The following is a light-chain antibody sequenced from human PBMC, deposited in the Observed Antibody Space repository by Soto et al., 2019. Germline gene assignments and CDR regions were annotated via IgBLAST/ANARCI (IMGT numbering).Light chain of an antibody. V-gene: IGKV3-20*01. Sequence: DIVLTQSPDTLSLSPGERATLSCRASQRVSSSYLAWYQQSPGQAPRLLIYGASSRAPGTPDRFSGSGSGTDFTLTISRLEAEDIAVYYCQQYDSSPRTFGQGTKVEIK. CDR3: QQYDSSPRT. J-gene: IGKJ1*01. CDR1: QRVSSSY. CDR2: GAS.